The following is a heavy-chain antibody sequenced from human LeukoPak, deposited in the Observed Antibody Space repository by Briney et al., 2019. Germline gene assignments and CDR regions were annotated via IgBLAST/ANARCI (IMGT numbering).Heavy chain of an antibody. CDR3: ARDRRGTQVFDL. J-gene: IGHJ4*02. D-gene: IGHD5-12*01. CDR2: IYRDGST. CDR1: AFIISDNF. V-gene: IGHV3-53*01. Sequence: GGSLRLSCAASAFIISDNFMNWVRQAPGKGLEWVSGIYRDGSTYYADSVRGRFTISRDNSKNTLYLQMNSLSAEDAAVYYCARDRRGTQVFDLWGPGTLVTVSS.